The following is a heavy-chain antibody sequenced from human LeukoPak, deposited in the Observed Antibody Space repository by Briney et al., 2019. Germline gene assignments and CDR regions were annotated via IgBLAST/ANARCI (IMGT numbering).Heavy chain of an antibody. Sequence: PSETLSLTCTVSGGSIRSSYYYWGWIRQPPGKGLEWIGSIYDSGSTYYNPSLKSRVTISVDTSKNQFSLKLSSVTAADTAVYHCARRISGWVFDYWGQGTLVTVSS. CDR2: IYDSGST. CDR1: GGSIRSSYYY. V-gene: IGHV4-39*01. J-gene: IGHJ4*02. D-gene: IGHD6-19*01. CDR3: ARRISGWVFDY.